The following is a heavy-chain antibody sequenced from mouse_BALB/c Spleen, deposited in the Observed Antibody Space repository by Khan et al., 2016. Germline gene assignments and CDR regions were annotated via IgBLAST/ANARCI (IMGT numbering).Heavy chain of an antibody. J-gene: IGHJ3*01. V-gene: IGHV4-1*02. CDR2: INPDSSTI. CDR1: GFDFSRYW. CDR3: ARHDGYYPAWFAY. D-gene: IGHD2-3*01. Sequence: EVQLQESGGGLVQPGGSLKLSCAASGFDFSRYWMSWVRQAPGKGLEWIGEINPDSSTINYTPSLKDKFIISRDNAKKTLYLQMSKVRSEDTALYYCARHDGYYPAWFAYWGQGTLVTFSA.